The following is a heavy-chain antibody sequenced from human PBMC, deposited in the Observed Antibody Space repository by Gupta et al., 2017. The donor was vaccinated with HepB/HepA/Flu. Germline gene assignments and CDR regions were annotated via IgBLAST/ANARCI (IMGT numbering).Heavy chain of an antibody. Sequence: VQLLESGGGLVQSGGSLRLSCAASGFTFSRHAMGWARQAPGKELEWVSGISGSDSSRKYADSVKGRFTISRDNSKNTLYLQMNSLRVEDTAVYYCAKTEPIYDFWSGYYNTFDYWGQGILVTVSS. CDR3: AKTEPIYDFWSGYYNTFDY. CDR1: GFTFSRHA. V-gene: IGHV3-23*01. CDR2: ISGSDSSR. J-gene: IGHJ4*02. D-gene: IGHD3-3*01.